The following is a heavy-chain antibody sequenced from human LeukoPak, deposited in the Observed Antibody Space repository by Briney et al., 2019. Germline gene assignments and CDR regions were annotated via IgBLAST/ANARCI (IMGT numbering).Heavy chain of an antibody. V-gene: IGHV4-4*02. CDR2: IYHSGST. J-gene: IGHJ6*02. Sequence: SETLSLTCTVSGGSISSSNWWSWVRQPPGKGLEWIGEIYHSGSTNYNPSLKSRVTISVDKSKNQFSLKLSSVTAADTAVYYCARAGYSSGWSYYYYGMDVWGQGTTVTVSS. CDR1: GGSISSSNW. D-gene: IGHD6-19*01. CDR3: ARAGYSSGWSYYYYGMDV.